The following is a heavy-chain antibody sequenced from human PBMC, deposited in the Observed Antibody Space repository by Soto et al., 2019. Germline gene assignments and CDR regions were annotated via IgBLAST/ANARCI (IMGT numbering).Heavy chain of an antibody. V-gene: IGHV3-23*05. CDR2: IETSDSVT. D-gene: IGHD3-16*01. J-gene: IGHJ4*02. Sequence: EVQLMESGGGLVQPGGSPRLSCSASGFTFNNYALSWVRQAPGRGLEWVSRIETSDSVTYYSDSVRGRFTISRDNSKNTLSLHLHVLSAEDTAMYYCAIAYRTSSFDYWGQGTLVTVSS. CDR3: AIAYRTSSFDY. CDR1: GFTFNNYA.